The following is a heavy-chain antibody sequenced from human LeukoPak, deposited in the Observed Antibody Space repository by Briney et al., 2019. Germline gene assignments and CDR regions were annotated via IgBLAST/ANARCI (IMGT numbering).Heavy chain of an antibody. CDR2: IYHTGST. CDR3: ARLNSGRRGDFDY. Sequence: PSETLSLICSVSSYSINSNYYWGWIRQSPGKGLEWIGSIYHTGSTYYNPSLKSRVTISLDASNKQFSLRLSSVTAADTAVYYCARLNSGRRGDFDYWGQGTLVTVSS. J-gene: IGHJ4*02. V-gene: IGHV4-38-2*01. CDR1: SYSINSNYY. D-gene: IGHD1-26*01.